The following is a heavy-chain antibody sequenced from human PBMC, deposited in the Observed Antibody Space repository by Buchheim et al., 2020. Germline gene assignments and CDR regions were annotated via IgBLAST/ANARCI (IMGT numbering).Heavy chain of an antibody. CDR2: IYYSGST. Sequence: HLQLQESGPGLVKPSETLSLTCTVSGGSISSSTYYWGWIRQPPGKGLEWIGSIYYSGSTYYNPSLKSRVTISVDTSQNQIPLKLRSVTAADTAVYYCARHLDNWNYVDYWGQGTL. D-gene: IGHD1-1*01. J-gene: IGHJ4*02. CDR3: ARHLDNWNYVDY. V-gene: IGHV4-39*01. CDR1: GGSISSSTYY.